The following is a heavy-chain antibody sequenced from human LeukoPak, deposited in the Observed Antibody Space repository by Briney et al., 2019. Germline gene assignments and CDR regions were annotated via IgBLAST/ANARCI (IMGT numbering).Heavy chain of an antibody. CDR1: GFTVSTNY. V-gene: IGHV3-66*01. CDR2: IYSGDTT. J-gene: IGHJ4*02. CDR3: ARASGPFDY. D-gene: IGHD3-10*01. Sequence: AGGSLRLSCAASGFTVSTNYMSWVRQAPGKGLEWVSVIYSGDTTFYADSVRGKFTISRDNSKNTLYLQMNSLRAEDTAVYSCARASGPFDYWGQGTLVTVSS.